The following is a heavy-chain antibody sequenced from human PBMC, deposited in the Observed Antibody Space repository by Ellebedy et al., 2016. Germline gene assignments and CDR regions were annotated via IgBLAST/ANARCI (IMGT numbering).Heavy chain of an antibody. V-gene: IGHV4-59*12. J-gene: IGHJ4*02. D-gene: IGHD3-9*01. CDR1: GGSISSYY. CDR2: IYYSGST. CDR3: ARDRGDYDILTGSEIDY. Sequence: SETLSLXXTVSGGSISSYYWSWIRQPPGKGLEWIGYIYYSGSTNYNPSLKSRVTISVDTSKNQFSLKLSSVTAADTAVYYCARDRGDYDILTGSEIDYWGQGTLVTVSS.